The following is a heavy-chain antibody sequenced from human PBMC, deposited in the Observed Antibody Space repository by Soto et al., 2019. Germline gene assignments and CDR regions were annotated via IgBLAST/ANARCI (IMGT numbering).Heavy chain of an antibody. V-gene: IGHV3-48*03. J-gene: IGHJ6*02. CDR2: ISSSGSTI. CDR1: GFTFSSYE. CDR3: ARDREGLAAAGVYYYYYGMDV. Sequence: EVQLVESGGGLVQPGGSLRLSCAASGFTFSSYEMNWVRQAPGKGLEWVSYISSSGSTIYYADSVKGRFTISRDNAKNSLYLRMNSLRAEDTAVYYCARDREGLAAAGVYYYYYGMDVWGQGTTVTVSS. D-gene: IGHD6-13*01.